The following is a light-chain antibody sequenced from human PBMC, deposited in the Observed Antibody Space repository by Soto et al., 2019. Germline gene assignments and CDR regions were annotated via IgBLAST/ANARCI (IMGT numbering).Light chain of an antibody. CDR1: PTISSL. CDR2: QAY. CDR3: QQNNTYWT. J-gene: IGKJ1*01. V-gene: IGKV1-5*03. Sequence: DIPITQSPSTLSGSVGDRLTITCRASPTISSLLAWYQPKPVKAPKLLIYQAYSLESGLPSRISGRGARKEFTLTSSRQHPDYFATYYCQQNNTYWTFGQGTKVDIK.